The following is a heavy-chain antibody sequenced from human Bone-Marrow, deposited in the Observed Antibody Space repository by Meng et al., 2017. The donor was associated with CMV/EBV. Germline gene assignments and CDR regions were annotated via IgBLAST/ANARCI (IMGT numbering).Heavy chain of an antibody. Sequence: SETLSLTCTVSGGSVSSGTYYWSWIRQPPGKGLEWIGYLYYSGSTNYNPSLKSRVTISVDTSKNQFSLKLSSVTAADTAVYYCARASGYYINAFDLWGQGIMVTVSS. CDR1: GGSVSSGTYY. V-gene: IGHV4-61*01. CDR3: ARASGYYINAFDL. CDR2: LYYSGST. D-gene: IGHD2/OR15-2a*01. J-gene: IGHJ3*01.